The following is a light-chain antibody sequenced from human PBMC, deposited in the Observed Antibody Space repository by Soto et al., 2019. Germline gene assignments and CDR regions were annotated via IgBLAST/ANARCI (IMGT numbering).Light chain of an antibody. J-gene: IGLJ2*01. CDR3: SSYTSSSTPVV. CDR2: DVS. CDR1: SSDVGGYNY. Sequence: QSALTQPASVSGSPGQSITISCTGTSSDVGGYNYVSWYQQHPGKAPKLMIYDVSNRPSVVSNRFSGYKSGNTASLTLSGLQAEDEADYYCSSYTSSSTPVVFGGGTKLTV. V-gene: IGLV2-14*01.